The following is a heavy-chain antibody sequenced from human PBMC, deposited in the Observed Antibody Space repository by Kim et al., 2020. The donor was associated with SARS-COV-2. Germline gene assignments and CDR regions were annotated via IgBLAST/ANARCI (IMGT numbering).Heavy chain of an antibody. CDR3: AKLTGSAPVDY. Sequence: GSLRLSCAASGFTFSSYTMSWVRQAPGKGLEWVSGISGGSVTTSYADSVKGRFTISRDNSKNTLYLQMNSLRADDTAVYYCAKLTGSAPVDYWGQGTL. J-gene: IGHJ4*02. CDR1: GFTFSSYT. D-gene: IGHD1-20*01. V-gene: IGHV3-23*01. CDR2: ISGGSVTT.